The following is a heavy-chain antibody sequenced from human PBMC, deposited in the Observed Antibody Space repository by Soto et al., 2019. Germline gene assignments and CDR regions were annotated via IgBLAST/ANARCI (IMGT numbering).Heavy chain of an antibody. D-gene: IGHD6-19*01. CDR1: GGTFSIYA. Sequence: QVQLVQSGAEVKRSGSSVKVSCKASGGTFSIYAIRWVRLATGQGLEWMGGIIPIFGTANYAQKFQGRVTITADESTSTAYMELSSLRSEDTAVYYCARDPTGIAVAGTYNWFDPWGQGTLVTVSS. V-gene: IGHV1-69*12. CDR2: IIPIFGTA. J-gene: IGHJ5*02. CDR3: ARDPTGIAVAGTYNWFDP.